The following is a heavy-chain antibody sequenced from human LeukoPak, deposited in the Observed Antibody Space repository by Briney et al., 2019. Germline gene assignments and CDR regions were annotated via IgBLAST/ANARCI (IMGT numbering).Heavy chain of an antibody. CDR3: AKGDWGSGRFSES. CDR1: GGTFTSYA. Sequence: SVKVSCTASGGTFTSYAFALVRQAPGQGLEWMGRIIPIFDTTDYAQKFQGRVTITADKSTSIAYMELSSLRFEDTAVYYCAKGDWGSGRFSESWGQGTLVTVSS. J-gene: IGHJ5*02. CDR2: IIPIFDTT. V-gene: IGHV1-69*06. D-gene: IGHD3-10*01.